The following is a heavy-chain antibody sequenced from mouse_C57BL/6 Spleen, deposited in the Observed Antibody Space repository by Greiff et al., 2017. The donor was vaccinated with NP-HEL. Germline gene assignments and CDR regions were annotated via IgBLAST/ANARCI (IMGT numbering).Heavy chain of an antibody. Sequence: EVQLQQSGPELVKPGASVKIPCKASGYTFTDYNMDWVKQSHGKSLEWIGDINPNNGGTIYNQKFKGKATLTVDKSSSTAYMELRSLTSEDTAVYYCARPDYGSRYFDVWGTGTTVTVSS. CDR3: ARPDYGSRYFDV. D-gene: IGHD1-1*01. J-gene: IGHJ1*03. CDR2: INPNNGGT. CDR1: GYTFTDYN. V-gene: IGHV1-18*01.